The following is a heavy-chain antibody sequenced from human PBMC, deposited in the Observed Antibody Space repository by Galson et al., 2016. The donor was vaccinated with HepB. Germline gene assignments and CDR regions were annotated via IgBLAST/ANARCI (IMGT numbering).Heavy chain of an antibody. Sequence: TLSLTCSVSGGAITNGSYSWSWIRQHPAKGLEWIGYIYSSGTTFYNPSLKSRLTISVDTSQDQFSLGLTSVTAADTAVYYCARGKKSEIWSASNWGQGTLVTVSS. CDR2: IYSSGTT. CDR3: ARGKKSEIWSASN. CDR1: GGAITNGSYS. D-gene: IGHD3-3*01. J-gene: IGHJ4*02. V-gene: IGHV4-31*03.